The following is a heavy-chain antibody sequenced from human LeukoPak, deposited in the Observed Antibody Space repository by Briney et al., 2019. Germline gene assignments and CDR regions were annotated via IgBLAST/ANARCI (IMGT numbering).Heavy chain of an antibody. CDR2: VKSKSDDGTI. J-gene: IGHJ4*02. V-gene: IGHV3-15*01. D-gene: IGHD6-19*01. CDR1: GFTFIKGW. CDR3: TTDRGIAVRPLFDY. Sequence: GGSLRLSCTASGFTFIKGWMSWVRQAPGKGLEWVGRVKSKSDDGTIDYGAPVKGRFTISRDDSKNMLYLQMNSLQTEDTAVYYCTTDRGIAVRPLFDYWGQGTLVTVSS.